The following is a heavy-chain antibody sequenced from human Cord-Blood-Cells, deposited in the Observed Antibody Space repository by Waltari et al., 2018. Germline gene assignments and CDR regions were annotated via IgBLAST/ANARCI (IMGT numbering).Heavy chain of an antibody. V-gene: IGHV4-39*07. J-gene: IGHJ4*02. CDR2: IYYSGST. CDR3: ARFDSSGYYFDY. D-gene: IGHD3-22*01. CDR1: GGSISSSSYY. Sequence: QLQLQESGPGLVKPSETLSLTCTVSGGSISSSSYYWGWIRQPPGKGLEWIGSIYYSGSTYDNPSLESRFTISVDTSKNQFSLKLSSGTAAYTAVYYCARFDSSGYYFDYWGQGTLVTVSS.